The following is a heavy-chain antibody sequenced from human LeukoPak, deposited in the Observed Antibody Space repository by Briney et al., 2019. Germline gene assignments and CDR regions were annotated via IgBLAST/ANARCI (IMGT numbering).Heavy chain of an antibody. V-gene: IGHV4-34*01. CDR3: ARANAGGLDY. D-gene: IGHD1-1*01. CDR1: GGSFSGYY. CDR2: INHSGST. Sequence: SETLSLTCAVYGGSFSGYYWSWIRQPPGKGLEWIGEINHSGSTNYNPSLKSRVTISVDTSKNQFSLKLSSVTAADTVVYYCARANAGGLDYWGQGTLVTVSS. J-gene: IGHJ4*02.